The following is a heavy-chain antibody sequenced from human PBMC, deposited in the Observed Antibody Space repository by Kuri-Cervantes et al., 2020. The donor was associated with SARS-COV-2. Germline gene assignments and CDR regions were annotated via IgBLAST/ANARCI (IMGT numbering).Heavy chain of an antibody. V-gene: IGHV4-34*10. Sequence: SETLSLTCAIYGGSFSGYYWNWIRQPPGKGLEWLGEINPSVEMNPRVGTNYNPSLKSRITISGDKSQSQISLKLISLTAADTAVYYCARNWGFGFDVWGQGIMVTVSS. CDR1: GGSFSGYY. D-gene: IGHD3-16*01. J-gene: IGHJ3*01. CDR2: INPSVEMNPRVGT. CDR3: ARNWGFGFDV.